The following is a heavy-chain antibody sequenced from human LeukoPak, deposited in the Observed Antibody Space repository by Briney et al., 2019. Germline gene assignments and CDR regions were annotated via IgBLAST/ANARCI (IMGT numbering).Heavy chain of an antibody. D-gene: IGHD5-12*01. Sequence: GGSLRLSCAASGFTFSSYAMSLVRQAPGKGLEWVAAISVSGGSTYYSDSVKGRFTISTDKTKNTLYLQMNSLRAEDTDVYYSARGFRRGYSGYVEYYFDYWGQGTLVTVSS. CDR2: ISVSGGST. CDR3: ARGFRRGYSGYVEYYFDY. V-gene: IGHV3-23*01. J-gene: IGHJ4*02. CDR1: GFTFSSYA.